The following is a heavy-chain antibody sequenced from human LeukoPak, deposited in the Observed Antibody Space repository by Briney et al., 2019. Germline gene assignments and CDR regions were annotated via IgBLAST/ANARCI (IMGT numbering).Heavy chain of an antibody. V-gene: IGHV3-74*01. J-gene: IGHJ4*02. D-gene: IGHD3-10*01. CDR2: INTDGSIT. Sequence: QPGGSLRLSCAASGFTFSDYWIHWVRQAPGKGLVWVSRINTDGSITNYADSVKGRFSISRDNAKNTLYLQMNSLRAEDTAVYHCARDRGPRTGFMVREAYDYWGQGTLVTVSS. CDR3: ARDRGPRTGFMVREAYDY. CDR1: GFTFSDYW.